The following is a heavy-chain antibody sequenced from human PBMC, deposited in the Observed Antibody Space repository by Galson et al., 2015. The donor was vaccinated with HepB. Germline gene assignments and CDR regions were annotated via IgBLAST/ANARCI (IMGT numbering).Heavy chain of an antibody. V-gene: IGHV1-24*01. CDR2: FDPDDGEI. CDR3: ATVAHSTIFGVVSEPVPSPDYGMDV. D-gene: IGHD3-3*01. CDR1: GATLTKLS. Sequence: SVKVSCKVSGATLTKLSIYWVRQAPGKGLQWMARFDPDDGEIYAQKFQGRVTMTEDTPTDTAYMELSSLRSEDTAVYYCATVAHSTIFGVVSEPVPSPDYGMDVWGQGTTVTVS. J-gene: IGHJ6*02.